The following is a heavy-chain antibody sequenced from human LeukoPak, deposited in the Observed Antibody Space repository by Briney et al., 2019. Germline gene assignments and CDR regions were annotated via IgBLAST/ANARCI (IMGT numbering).Heavy chain of an antibody. J-gene: IGHJ6*03. CDR3: ARDAGHDSSGYLYYYYYYMDV. Sequence: PGGSLRLSCAASGFAVRSYYMSWVRQAPGKGLEWVSVIYSGGTTYYADSVKGRFTISRDDSKNMVFFQMNSLRAEDTALYYCARDAGHDSSGYLYYYYYYMDVWGKGTTVTVSS. D-gene: IGHD3-22*01. V-gene: IGHV3-53*01. CDR2: IYSGGTT. CDR1: GFAVRSYY.